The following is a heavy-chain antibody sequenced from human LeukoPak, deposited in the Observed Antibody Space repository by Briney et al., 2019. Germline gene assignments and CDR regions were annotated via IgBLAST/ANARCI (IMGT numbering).Heavy chain of an antibody. CDR1: GFTVSSNY. D-gene: IGHD5-18*01. CDR3: ARGSYGYLGGGFDY. Sequence: QPGGSLRLSRAASGFTVSSNYMSWVRQAPGKGLEWVSVIYSGGSTYYADSVKGRFTISRDNSKNTLYLQMNSLRAEDTAVYYCARGSYGYLGGGFDYWGQGTLVTVSS. CDR2: IYSGGST. V-gene: IGHV3-53*01. J-gene: IGHJ4*02.